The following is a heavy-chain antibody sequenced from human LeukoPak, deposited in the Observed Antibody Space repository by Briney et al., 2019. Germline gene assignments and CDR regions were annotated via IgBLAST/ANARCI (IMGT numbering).Heavy chain of an antibody. J-gene: IGHJ6*03. CDR3: ARADSSIAARLSRSSIFNYYYYMDV. V-gene: IGHV3-30*03. CDR2: ISYDGSNR. D-gene: IGHD6-6*01. CDR1: GFTFSSYG. Sequence: GGSLRLSCAASGFTFSSYGMHWVRQAPGKGLEWVAVISYDGSNRYYADSVKGRFTISRDTSKNTLYLQMNSLRAEDTAVYYCARADSSIAARLSRSSIFNYYYYMDVWGKGTTVTVSS.